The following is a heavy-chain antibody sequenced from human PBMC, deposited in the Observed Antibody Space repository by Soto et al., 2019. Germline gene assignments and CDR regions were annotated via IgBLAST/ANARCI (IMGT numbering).Heavy chain of an antibody. V-gene: IGHV4-39*01. CDR2: IYYSGST. CDR3: ARPCSGGSCYPQDY. D-gene: IGHD2-15*01. J-gene: IGHJ4*02. Sequence: SETLSLTCTVSGGSISSSSYYWGWIRQPPGKGLGWIGSIYYSGSTYYNPSLKSRVTISVDTSKNQFSLKLSSVTAADTAVYYCARPCSGGSCYPQDYWGQGTLVTVSS. CDR1: GGSISSSSYY.